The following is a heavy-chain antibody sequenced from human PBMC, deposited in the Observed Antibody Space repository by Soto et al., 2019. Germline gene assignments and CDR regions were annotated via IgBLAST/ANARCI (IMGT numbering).Heavy chain of an antibody. J-gene: IGHJ5*02. CDR3: ARVPDR. Sequence: TFFLTLSFSIASLTHGVYSWSWIRQPPGKGLEWIGYIYHSGSTYYNPSLKSRVTISVDRSKNQFSLKLSSATAADTAVYYCARVPDRWGQGTLVTVS. CDR1: IASLTHGVYS. D-gene: IGHD2-2*01. V-gene: IGHV4-30-2*01. CDR2: IYHSGST.